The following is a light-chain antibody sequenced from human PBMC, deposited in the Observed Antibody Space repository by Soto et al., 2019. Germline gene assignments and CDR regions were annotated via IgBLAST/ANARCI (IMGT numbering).Light chain of an antibody. V-gene: IGKV1-39*01. CDR2: AAS. J-gene: IGKJ1*01. CDR3: QQSYTTPRT. CDR1: QSISNY. Sequence: DIQMTQSPSSLSASVGDRVTITCRASQSISNYLNWYQQKPGKAPKLLIYAASNFQSGVPSRFSGSGSGTDFTLTISSLPPEDFATYYCQQSYTTPRTFGQGTKVEIK.